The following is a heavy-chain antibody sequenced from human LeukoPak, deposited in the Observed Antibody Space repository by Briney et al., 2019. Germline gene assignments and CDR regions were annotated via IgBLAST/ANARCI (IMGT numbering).Heavy chain of an antibody. Sequence: SETLSLTCTVSGGSISSYYWSWIRQPPGKGLEWIGYIYYSGSTNYNPSLKSRVTISVDTSKNQFSLKLSSVTAADTAVYYCARVAPTTALGFIDYWGQGTLVTVSS. D-gene: IGHD4-17*01. V-gene: IGHV4-59*01. J-gene: IGHJ4*02. CDR2: IYYSGST. CDR1: GGSISSYY. CDR3: ARVAPTTALGFIDY.